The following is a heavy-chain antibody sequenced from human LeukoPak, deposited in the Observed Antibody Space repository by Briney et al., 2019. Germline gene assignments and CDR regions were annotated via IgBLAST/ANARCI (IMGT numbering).Heavy chain of an antibody. Sequence: ASVKVSCTASGGTFSIYAISWVRQAPGQGLEWMGGIIPIFGTANYAQKFQGRVTITADESTSTAYMELSSLRSEDTAVYYCARGGGYSGSYLDWFDPWGQGTLVTVSS. CDR1: GGTFSIYA. V-gene: IGHV1-69*13. CDR3: ARGGGYSGSYLDWFDP. D-gene: IGHD1-26*01. J-gene: IGHJ5*02. CDR2: IIPIFGTA.